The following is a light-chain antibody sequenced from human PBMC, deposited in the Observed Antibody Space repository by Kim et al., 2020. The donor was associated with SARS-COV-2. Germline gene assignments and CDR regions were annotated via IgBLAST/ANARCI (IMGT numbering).Light chain of an antibody. V-gene: IGLV6-57*04. CDR3: QSYDSTTFAV. J-gene: IGLJ7*01. Sequence: NFMLTQPHSVSESTGKTVTISCTRSSGSIDSHFVQWFQQRPGSAPITVIYDDDQRPSGVPDRFSASVDTASNSASLIISGLRTEDEADYFCQSYDSTTFAVFGTGTQLTVL. CDR2: DDD. CDR1: SGSIDSHF.